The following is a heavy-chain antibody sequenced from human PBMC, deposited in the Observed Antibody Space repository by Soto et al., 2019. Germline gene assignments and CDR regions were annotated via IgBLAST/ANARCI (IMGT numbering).Heavy chain of an antibody. Sequence: EVELVESGGGLAQPGGSLRLSCAASGLIFSNYKMHWVRQAPGKGLVWVSRISTDGSITDYADSVKGQFTVSRDNAKNTLYLQMNSLRVDDTAVYYCARDTNGLHYWGQGTLVTVSS. CDR1: GLIFSNYK. J-gene: IGHJ4*02. D-gene: IGHD2-8*01. CDR2: ISTDGSIT. CDR3: ARDTNGLHY. V-gene: IGHV3-74*01.